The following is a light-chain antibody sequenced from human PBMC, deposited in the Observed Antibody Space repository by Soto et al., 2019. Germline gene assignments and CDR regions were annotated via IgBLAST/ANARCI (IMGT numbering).Light chain of an antibody. CDR2: EGS. CDR1: SSDVGSYNL. Sequence: QSVLTQPASVSGSPGQSITISCTGTSSDVGSYNLVSWYQQHPGKAPKFMIYEGSKRPSGVSNRFSGSKSGNTASLTISGLQAEDEADYYCCSYAGSNTWVFGGGTQLTVL. J-gene: IGLJ3*02. V-gene: IGLV2-23*01. CDR3: CSYAGSNTWV.